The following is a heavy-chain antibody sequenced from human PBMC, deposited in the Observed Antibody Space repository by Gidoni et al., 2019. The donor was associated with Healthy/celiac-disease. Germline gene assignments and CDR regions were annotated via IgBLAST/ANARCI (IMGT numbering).Heavy chain of an antibody. D-gene: IGHD3-3*01. Sequence: EVQLVESGGGLVKPGGSLRLSCAASGFTFSSYSMNWVRQAPGKGLEWVSSISSSSSYIYYADSVKGRFTISRDNAKNSLYLQMNSLRAEDTAVYYCARDYDFWSGYYTGVLYYYYYGMDVWGQGTTVTVSS. V-gene: IGHV3-21*01. CDR2: ISSSSSYI. CDR1: GFTFSSYS. J-gene: IGHJ6*02. CDR3: ARDYDFWSGYYTGVLYYYYYGMDV.